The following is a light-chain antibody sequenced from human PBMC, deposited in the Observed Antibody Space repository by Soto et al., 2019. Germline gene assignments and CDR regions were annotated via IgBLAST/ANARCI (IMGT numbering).Light chain of an antibody. CDR1: QGISNY. Sequence: DIQMTQSPSSLSASVGDRVIITCRASQGISNYLAWYQQKPGKVPKLLIYAASTLQSGVPSRFSGSGSGTDVTLSISSLQPEDVATYYCQRYNSAPWTFGQGTKVEIK. J-gene: IGKJ1*01. V-gene: IGKV1-27*01. CDR2: AAS. CDR3: QRYNSAPWT.